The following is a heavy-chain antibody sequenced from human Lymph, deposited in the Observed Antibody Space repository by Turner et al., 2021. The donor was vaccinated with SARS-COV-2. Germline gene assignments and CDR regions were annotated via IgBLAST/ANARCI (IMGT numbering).Heavy chain of an antibody. J-gene: IGHJ6*02. CDR1: GFTFSSYG. D-gene: IGHD6-13*01. V-gene: IGHV3-33*01. CDR3: ARGSAGGDV. Sequence: QVQLVESGGGVVHPGRSLRLSCAASGFTFSSYGMHWVRQAPGKGLECVAVIWYDGSKKYYADSVKGRFTISRDNSNSTLYLQMNSLRAEDTAVYFCARGSAGGDVWGQGTTVTVSS. CDR2: IWYDGSKK.